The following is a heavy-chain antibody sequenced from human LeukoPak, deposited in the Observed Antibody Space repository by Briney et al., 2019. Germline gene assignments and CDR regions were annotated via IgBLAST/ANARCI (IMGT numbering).Heavy chain of an antibody. CDR2: INPNSGGT. V-gene: IGHV1-2*06. CDR1: GYNFTGYY. J-gene: IGHJ6*02. Sequence: ASVKVSCKATGYNFTGYYMHWVRQAPGQGLEWMGRINPNSGGTNYAQKFQGRVTMTRDTSISTAYMELSRLRSDDTAVYYCARVESYGSGSYYYGMDVWGQGTTVTVSS. CDR3: ARVESYGSGSYYYGMDV. D-gene: IGHD3-10*01.